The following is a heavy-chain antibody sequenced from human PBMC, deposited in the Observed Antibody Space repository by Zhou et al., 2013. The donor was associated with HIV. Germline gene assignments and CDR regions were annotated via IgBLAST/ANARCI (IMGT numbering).Heavy chain of an antibody. CDR3: ARDRDWGLPKWFDP. Sequence: QVQLVQSGAEVKKPGASVKVSCKTSGYTFTDHFMHWVRQAPGQGLEWMGWINPKNGATMYDQKFQGRVTMTRDTSTRTVYMEVTRLRYDDTALYYCARDRDWGLPKWFDPWGQGTLVTVSS. V-gene: IGHV1-2*02. D-gene: IGHD7-27*01. CDR2: INPKNGAT. J-gene: IGHJ5*02. CDR1: GYTFTDHF.